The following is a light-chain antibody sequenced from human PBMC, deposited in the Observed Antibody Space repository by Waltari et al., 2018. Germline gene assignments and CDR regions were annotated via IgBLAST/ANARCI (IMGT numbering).Light chain of an antibody. J-gene: IGKJ4*01. V-gene: IGKV3-15*01. CDR1: QSISNN. Sequence: EIVMTQFPATLSLSPGQRATLSSRASQSISNNLAWYQRKPGQAPRLLIYGSSTRATGIPARFSGSGSGTEFTLTISSLQSEDFAVYYCQQYNDWPPRLTFGGGTKVEIK. CDR2: GSS. CDR3: QQYNDWPPRLT.